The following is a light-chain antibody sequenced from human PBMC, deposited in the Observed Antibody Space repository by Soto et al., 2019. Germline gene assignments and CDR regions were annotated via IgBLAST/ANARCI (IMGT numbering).Light chain of an antibody. CDR2: EVS. Sequence: QSALTQPPSASGSPGQSGTISCTGTSSDVGGYNYVSWYQQHPGKAPKLMIYEVSKRPSGVPDRFSGSKSGNTASLTVSGLQAEDEADYYCSSYAGSNNVFGGGTKLTVL. J-gene: IGLJ2*01. CDR1: SSDVGGYNY. CDR3: SSYAGSNNV. V-gene: IGLV2-8*01.